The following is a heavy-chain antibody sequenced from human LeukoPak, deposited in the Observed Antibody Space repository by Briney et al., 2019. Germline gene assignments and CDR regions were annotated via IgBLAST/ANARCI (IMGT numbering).Heavy chain of an antibody. V-gene: IGHV1-18*01. J-gene: IGHJ4*02. D-gene: IGHD3-22*01. Sequence: ASVKVSCKATGYTFTSYGISWVRQAPGQGLEWMGWISAYNGNTNYAQKLQGRVTMTTDTSTSTACMELRSLRSDDTAVYYCARDESLVVTTSGYFDYWGQGTLVTVSS. CDR3: ARDESLVVTTSGYFDY. CDR1: GYTFTSYG. CDR2: ISAYNGNT.